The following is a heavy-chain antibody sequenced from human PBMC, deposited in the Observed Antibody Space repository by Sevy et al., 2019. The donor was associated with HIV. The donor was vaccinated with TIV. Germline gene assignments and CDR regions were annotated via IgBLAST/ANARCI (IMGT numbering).Heavy chain of an antibody. J-gene: IGHJ4*02. V-gene: IGHV3-30-3*01. Sequence: GGSLRLSCAASGFTFSSYAMHWVRQALGKGLEWVAVISYDGSNKYYADSVKGRFTISRDNSKNTLYLQMNSLRAEDTAVYYCARDLQQWLVRGNYFDYWGQGTLVTVSS. CDR3: ARDLQQWLVRGNYFDY. D-gene: IGHD6-19*01. CDR1: GFTFSSYA. CDR2: ISYDGSNK.